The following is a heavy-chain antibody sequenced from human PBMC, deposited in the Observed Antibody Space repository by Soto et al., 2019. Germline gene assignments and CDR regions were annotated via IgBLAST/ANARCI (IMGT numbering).Heavy chain of an antibody. CDR1: GFTFRNYD. V-gene: IGHV3-13*05. J-gene: IGHJ6*02. CDR3: ARPDRDFYGLDV. Sequence: EVQLVESGGGLVQPGGSLRLSCEASGFTFRNYDMHWVRQGTGKGLEWVSGISAAGDRDYADSVEGRFTISRENAQNSFFLQMNSLRVCDTAVYYFARPDRDFYGLDVWCHGTTVMVSS. CDR2: ISAAGDR.